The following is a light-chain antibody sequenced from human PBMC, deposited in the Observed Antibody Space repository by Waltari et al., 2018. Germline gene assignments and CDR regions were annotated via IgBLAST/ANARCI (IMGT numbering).Light chain of an antibody. CDR3: QHYVRLPVT. V-gene: IGKV3-20*01. CDR1: QSVSRA. J-gene: IGKJ1*01. Sequence: EIVLTQSPGTLSLSPGERVILSCRVSQSVSRALAWYQQKPGQAPRLLIYGASNRATGIPDRFSGSGSGTDFSLTISRLEPEDFAVYYCQHYVRLPVTFGQGTKVEIK. CDR2: GAS.